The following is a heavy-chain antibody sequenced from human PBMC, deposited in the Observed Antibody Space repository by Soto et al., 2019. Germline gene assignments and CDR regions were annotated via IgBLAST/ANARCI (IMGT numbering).Heavy chain of an antibody. CDR1: GFSVSSYA. CDR3: ARDMYSSDYFVKWFEP. D-gene: IGHD6-19*01. Sequence: QGRLVAAGGGVVQPGRALRLSCTASGFSVSSYAIYWFRQPPGKGLEWVAVIAHDGINKHYADSVKGRVTVSRDNSKPSLDLKLNSLRGEDTAMYYCARDMYSSDYFVKWFEPWGQGTLVTVSS. J-gene: IGHJ5*02. V-gene: IGHV3-30-3*01. CDR2: IAHDGINK.